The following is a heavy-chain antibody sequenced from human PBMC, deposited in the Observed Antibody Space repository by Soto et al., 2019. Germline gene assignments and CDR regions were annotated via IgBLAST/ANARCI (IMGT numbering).Heavy chain of an antibody. D-gene: IGHD1-26*01. CDR3: AKGAGVGPRNWFDP. V-gene: IGHV3-23*01. J-gene: IGHJ5*02. CDR2: LSGSGGST. Sequence: EVQLLESGGGLVQPGGSLRLSCAASGFTFSSYAMSWVRQAPGKGLEWVSALSGSGGSTYYADSVKGRFTMSRDNSKNTLFLQMNSLRAEDAAVYYWAKGAGVGPRNWFDPWGQGTLVTVSS. CDR1: GFTFSSYA.